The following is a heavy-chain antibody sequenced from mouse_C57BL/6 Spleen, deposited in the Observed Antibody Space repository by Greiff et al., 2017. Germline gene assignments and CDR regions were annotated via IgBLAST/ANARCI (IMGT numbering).Heavy chain of an antibody. D-gene: IGHD2-1*01. Sequence: LQQSGPELVKPGASVKISCKASGYTFTDYYMNWVKQSHGKSLEWIGDINPNNGGTSYNQKFKGKATLTVDKSSSTAYMELRSLTSEDSAVYYCARNFYFDYWGQGTTLTVSS. J-gene: IGHJ2*01. V-gene: IGHV1-26*01. CDR3: ARNFYFDY. CDR1: GYTFTDYY. CDR2: INPNNGGT.